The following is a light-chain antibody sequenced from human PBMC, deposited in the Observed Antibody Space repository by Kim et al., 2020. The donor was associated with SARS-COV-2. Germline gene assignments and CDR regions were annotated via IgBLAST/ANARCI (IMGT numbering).Light chain of an antibody. Sequence: PGERATLSCRASQSVSSYLAWYQQKPGQAPRLLIYDASNRATGIPARFSGSGSGTDFTLTISGLEPEDFAVYYCQQRSNWPLTFGGGTKVDIK. J-gene: IGKJ4*01. V-gene: IGKV3-11*01. CDR2: DAS. CDR1: QSVSSY. CDR3: QQRSNWPLT.